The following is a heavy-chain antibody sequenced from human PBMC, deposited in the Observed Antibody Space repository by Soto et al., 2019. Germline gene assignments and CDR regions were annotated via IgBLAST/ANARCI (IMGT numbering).Heavy chain of an antibody. Sequence: ASVKVSCKASGYNFTKYGISWVRQAPGQGLEWMGWISAYNGYTKYKQKFQGRVTMTTDTSKSTGYMELRSLRFEDTAVYYCARDHLRPRSYYYYGMDVWGQGTTVTVSS. J-gene: IGHJ6*02. CDR3: ARDHLRPRSYYYYGMDV. V-gene: IGHV1-18*01. D-gene: IGHD3-16*01. CDR2: ISAYNGYT. CDR1: GYNFTKYG.